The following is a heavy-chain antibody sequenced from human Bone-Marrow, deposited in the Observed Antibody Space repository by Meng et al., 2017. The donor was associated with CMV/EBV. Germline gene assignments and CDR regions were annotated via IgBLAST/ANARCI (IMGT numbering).Heavy chain of an antibody. CDR1: GYSFNNYW. V-gene: IGHV5-51*01. Sequence: KASGYSFNNYWIAWVRQVPGKGLEWMGVIYPDDSDTRYSPSFQGQVTISADTSINTAYLQWSSLKASDTAIYYCVRPQSQIVGWLDPWGQGTLVTVSS. D-gene: IGHD6-6*01. CDR3: VRPQSQIVGWLDP. CDR2: IYPDDSDT. J-gene: IGHJ5*02.